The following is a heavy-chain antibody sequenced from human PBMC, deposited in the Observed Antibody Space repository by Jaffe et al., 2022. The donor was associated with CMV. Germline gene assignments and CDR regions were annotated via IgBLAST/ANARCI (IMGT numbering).Heavy chain of an antibody. CDR1: GFSLSNARMG. CDR3: ARIMADYDFWSGYYPENYYFDY. V-gene: IGHV2-26*01. J-gene: IGHJ4*02. D-gene: IGHD3-3*01. Sequence: QVTLKESGPVLVKPTETLTLTCTVSGFSLSNARMGVSWIRQPPGKALEWLAHIFSNDEKSYSTSLKSRLTISKDTSKSQVVLTMTNMDPVDTATYYCARIMADYDFWSGYYPENYYFDYWGQGTLVTVSS. CDR2: IFSNDEK.